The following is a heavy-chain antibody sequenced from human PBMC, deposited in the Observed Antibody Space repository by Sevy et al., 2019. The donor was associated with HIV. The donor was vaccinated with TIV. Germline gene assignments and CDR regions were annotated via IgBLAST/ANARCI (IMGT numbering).Heavy chain of an antibody. J-gene: IGHJ6*02. CDR3: ARGLRSLYDILTGYSYSMDV. CDR2: IIPIFGTA. CDR1: GGTFSSYA. D-gene: IGHD3-9*01. Sequence: ASVKVSCKASGGTFSSYAISWVRQAPGQGLEWMGGIIPIFGTANYAQKFQGRVTITADESTGTAYMELSSLRSEDTAVYYCARGLRSLYDILTGYSYSMDVWGQGTTVTVSS. V-gene: IGHV1-69*13.